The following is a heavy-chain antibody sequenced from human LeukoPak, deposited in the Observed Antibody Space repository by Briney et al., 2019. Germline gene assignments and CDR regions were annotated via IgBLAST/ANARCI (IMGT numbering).Heavy chain of an antibody. CDR1: GGTFSSYA. Sequence: SVKVSCKASGGTFSSYAISWVRQAPGQGLEWMGGIIPIFGTANYAQKFQGRVTITADESTSTAYMELSSLRSENTAVYYCARVRGSGSHIWSGAFDIWGQGTMVTVSS. J-gene: IGHJ3*02. CDR3: ARVRGSGSHIWSGAFDI. V-gene: IGHV1-69*01. CDR2: IIPIFGTA. D-gene: IGHD3-10*01.